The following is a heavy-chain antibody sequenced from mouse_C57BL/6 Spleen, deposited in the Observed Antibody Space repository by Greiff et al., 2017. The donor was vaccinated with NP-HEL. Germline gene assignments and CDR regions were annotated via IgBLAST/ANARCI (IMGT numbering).Heavy chain of an antibody. J-gene: IGHJ4*01. CDR1: GFTFSDYY. D-gene: IGHD2-1*01. CDR3: ARDRGNFDYYAMDY. CDR2: INYDGSST. Sequence: EVQLVESEGGLVQPGSSMKLSCTASGFTFSDYYMAWVRQVPEKGLEWVANINYDGSSTYYLDSLKSRFIISRDNAKNILYLQMSSLKSEDTATYYCARDRGNFDYYAMDYWGQGTSVTVSS. V-gene: IGHV5-16*01.